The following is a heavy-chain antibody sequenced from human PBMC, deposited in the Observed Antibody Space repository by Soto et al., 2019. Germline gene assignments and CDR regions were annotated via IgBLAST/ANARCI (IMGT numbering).Heavy chain of an antibody. J-gene: IGHJ5*02. CDR2: IYYSGST. CDR3: ARHLPSRGPGWFDP. CDR1: GGSISSGGYY. Sequence: SETLSLTCTVSGGSISSGGYYWSWIRQHPGKGLEWIGYIYYSGSTYYNPSPKSRVTISVDTSKNPFSLKLSSVTAADTAVYYCARHLPSRGPGWFDPWGQGTLVTVS. V-gene: IGHV4-31*03.